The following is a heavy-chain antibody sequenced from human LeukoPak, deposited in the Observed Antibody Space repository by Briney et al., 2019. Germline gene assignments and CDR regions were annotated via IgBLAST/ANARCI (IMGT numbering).Heavy chain of an antibody. CDR1: GFTFSNYA. J-gene: IGHJ4*02. Sequence: GGSLRLSCAASGFTFSNYAMNWVRQAPGKGLEWVSAISGSGGNTYYADSVKGRFTISRDNSKNTLYLQMNSLRAEDTAVYYCTKLLWFGESYFDYWGQGTLVTVSS. D-gene: IGHD3-10*01. V-gene: IGHV3-23*01. CDR2: ISGSGGNT. CDR3: TKLLWFGESYFDY.